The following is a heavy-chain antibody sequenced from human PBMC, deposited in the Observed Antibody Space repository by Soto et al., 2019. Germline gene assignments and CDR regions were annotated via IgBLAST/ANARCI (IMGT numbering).Heavy chain of an antibody. Sequence: QVQLQESGPGLVKPSETLSLTCTVSGGSISPYYWSWIRQPAGKGLEWIRRIYASGSTNYNSSLKGRVTMSVTTSKNQFSLKLSSVTAADTAVYYCARGGMVIIPTATAFDYWGQGTLVTVSS. D-gene: IGHD2-2*01. CDR2: IYASGST. J-gene: IGHJ4*02. V-gene: IGHV4-4*07. CDR3: ARGGMVIIPTATAFDY. CDR1: GGSISPYY.